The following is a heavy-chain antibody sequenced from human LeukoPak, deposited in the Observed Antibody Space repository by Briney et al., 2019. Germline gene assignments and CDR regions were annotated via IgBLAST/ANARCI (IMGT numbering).Heavy chain of an antibody. D-gene: IGHD1-26*01. CDR1: GFTFSSYS. CDR2: ISSSSSYI. V-gene: IGHV3-21*01. Sequence: PGGSLRLSCAASGFTFSSYSMNWVRQAPGKGLEWVSSISSSSSYIYYADSVKGRFTISRDNAKNSLYLQMNSLRAEDTAVYYCATQDRSGSQGYPFDYWGQGTLVTVSS. CDR3: ATQDRSGSQGYPFDY. J-gene: IGHJ4*02.